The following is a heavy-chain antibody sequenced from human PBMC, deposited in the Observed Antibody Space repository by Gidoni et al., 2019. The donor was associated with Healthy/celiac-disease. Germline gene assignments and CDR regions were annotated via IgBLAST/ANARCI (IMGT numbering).Heavy chain of an antibody. J-gene: IGHJ5*02. CDR1: DGSISSYY. V-gene: IGHV4-59*01. CDR2: IYYSGST. Sequence: PSETLSLTCTVSDGSISSYYWSWIRQPPGKGLEWIGYIYYSGSTNYNPSLKSRVTISVDTSKNQFSLKLSSVTAADTAVYYCARDDGWFDPWGQGTLVTVSS. CDR3: ARDDGWFDP.